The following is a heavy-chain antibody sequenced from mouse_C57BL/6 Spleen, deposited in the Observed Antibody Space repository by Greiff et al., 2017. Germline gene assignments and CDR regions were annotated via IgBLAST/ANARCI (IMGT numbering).Heavy chain of an antibody. CDR2: IYPSDSET. J-gene: IGHJ2*01. V-gene: IGHV1-61*01. D-gene: IGHD2-3*01. CDR1: GYTFTSYW. CDR3: ARLGYDGHLYYFDY. Sequence: QVQLQQPGAELVRPGSSVKLSCKASGYTFTSYWMDWVKQRPGQGLEWIGNIYPSDSETHYNQKFKDKATLTVDKSSSTAYMQLSSLTSEDSAVXYCARLGYDGHLYYFDYWGQGTTLTVSS.